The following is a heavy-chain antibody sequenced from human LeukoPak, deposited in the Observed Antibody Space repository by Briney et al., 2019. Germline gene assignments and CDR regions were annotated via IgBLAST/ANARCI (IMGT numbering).Heavy chain of an antibody. CDR1: GGTFSSYA. J-gene: IGHJ4*02. CDR2: IIPIFGTA. V-gene: IGHV1-69*05. Sequence: GASVKVSCKASGGTFSSYAISWVRQAPGQGLEWMGGIIPIFGTANYAQKFQGRVTITTDESTSTAYMELSSLRSEDTAVYYCAGPRGDDQYYFDYWGQGTLVTVSS. CDR3: AGPRGDDQYYFDY. D-gene: IGHD3-16*01.